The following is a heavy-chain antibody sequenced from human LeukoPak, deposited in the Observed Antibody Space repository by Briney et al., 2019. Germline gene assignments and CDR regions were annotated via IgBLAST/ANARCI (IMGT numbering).Heavy chain of an antibody. CDR1: GFTFSSYE. V-gene: IGHV3-48*03. CDR3: ARVSMIVDYYYYYYMDV. D-gene: IGHD3-22*01. J-gene: IGHJ6*03. Sequence: PGGSLRLSCAASGFTFSSYEMNWVRQAPGKGLEWVSYISSSGSTIYYADSVKGRFTISRDNAKNSLYLQMNSLRAEDTAVYYCARVSMIVDYYYYYYMDVWGKGTTVTVSS. CDR2: ISSSGSTI.